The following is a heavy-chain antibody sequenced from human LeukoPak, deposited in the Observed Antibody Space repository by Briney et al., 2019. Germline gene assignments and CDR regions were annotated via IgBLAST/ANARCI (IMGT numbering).Heavy chain of an antibody. D-gene: IGHD4-17*01. Sequence: GASVKVSCKTSGYTFTTYQINGVRQATGQGLEWLGWVNPYSGDRGYAQKFQGRLSITSDTSISTAYMELGSLRSDDTAVYFCARTTSLTASGYDYWGQGTLVTVSS. CDR3: ARTTSLTASGYDY. CDR2: VNPYSGDR. V-gene: IGHV1-8*03. J-gene: IGHJ4*02. CDR1: GYTFTTYQ.